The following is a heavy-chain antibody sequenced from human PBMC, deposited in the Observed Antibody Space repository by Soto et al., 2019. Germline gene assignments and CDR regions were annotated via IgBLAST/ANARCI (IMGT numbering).Heavy chain of an antibody. D-gene: IGHD3-3*01. Sequence: PGGSLRLSCAASGFTFSSYAMHWVRQAPGKGLEWGAVISYDGSNKYYADSVKGRFTISRDNSKNTRYLQMNRVRAEDTAVYYGSCDFWSCCPYYYDMDVWGQGTTVTVSS. CDR3: SCDFWSCCPYYYDMDV. V-gene: IGHV3-30-3*01. CDR1: GFTFSSYA. J-gene: IGHJ6*02. CDR2: ISYDGSNK.